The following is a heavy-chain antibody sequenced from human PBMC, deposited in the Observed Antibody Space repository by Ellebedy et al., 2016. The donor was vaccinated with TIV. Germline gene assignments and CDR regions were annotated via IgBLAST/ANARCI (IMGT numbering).Heavy chain of an antibody. D-gene: IGHD4-17*01. J-gene: IGHJ3*01. CDR3: VGESGDAGSFDV. CDR2: IASDASFI. CDR1: AGFTFSRNS. V-gene: IGHV3-74*01. Sequence: PGGSLRLSCEASAGFTFSRNSIHWLRHVPGKGLVWPSGIASDASFISYVDFVKGRFTNSRDNAKNTVYLQMNSLRVEDTAVYYCVGESGDAGSFDVWGQGTMVVVSS.